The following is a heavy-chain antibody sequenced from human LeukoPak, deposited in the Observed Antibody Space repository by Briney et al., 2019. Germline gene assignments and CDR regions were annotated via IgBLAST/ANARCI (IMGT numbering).Heavy chain of an antibody. CDR3: AKCQDIVVVPDPYFDY. Sequence: GGSLRLPCAASGFTFSSYAMSWVRQAPGKGLEWVSAISGSGGSTYYADSVKGRFTISRDNSKNTLYLQMNSLRAEDTAVYYCAKCQDIVVVPDPYFDYWGRGTLVTVSS. CDR2: ISGSGGST. CDR1: GFTFSSYA. V-gene: IGHV3-23*01. D-gene: IGHD2-2*01. J-gene: IGHJ4*02.